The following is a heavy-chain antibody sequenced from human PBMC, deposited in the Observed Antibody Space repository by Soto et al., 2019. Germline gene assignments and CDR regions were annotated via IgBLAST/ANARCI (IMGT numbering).Heavy chain of an antibody. CDR2: ISSNGGST. J-gene: IGHJ4*02. Sequence: EVQLVESGGGLVQPGGSLRLSCAASGFTFSSYAMHWVRQAPGKGLEYVSAISSNGGSTYYANSVKGRFTISRDNSKNTLYLQMGSLRAEDIAVYYCARDSAAAGSFDYWGQGTLVTVSS. CDR1: GFTFSSYA. CDR3: ARDSAAAGSFDY. D-gene: IGHD6-13*01. V-gene: IGHV3-64*01.